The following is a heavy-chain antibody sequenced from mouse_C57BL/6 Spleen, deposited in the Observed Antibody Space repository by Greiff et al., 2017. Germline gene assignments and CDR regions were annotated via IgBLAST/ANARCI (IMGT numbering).Heavy chain of an antibody. J-gene: IGHJ4*01. CDR3: ARPYCGSSYVYAMDY. CDR2: IDPANGNT. Sequence: EVQLQQSVAELVRPGASVKLSCTASGFNIKNTYMHWVKQRPEQGLEWIGRIDPANGNTKYAPKFQGKATITADTSSNTAYLQLSSLTSEDTDIYYGARPYCGSSYVYAMDYWGQGTSVTVSS. CDR1: GFNIKNTY. V-gene: IGHV14-3*01. D-gene: IGHD1-1*01.